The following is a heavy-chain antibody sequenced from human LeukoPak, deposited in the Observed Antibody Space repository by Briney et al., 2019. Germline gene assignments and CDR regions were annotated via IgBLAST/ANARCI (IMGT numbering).Heavy chain of an antibody. J-gene: IGHJ4*02. CDR2: ISWNSGSI. CDR3: ARRSGISGSYSFGY. CDR1: GFTFDDYA. Sequence: QPGRSLRLSCAASGFTFDDYAMHWVRQAPGQGLEWVSGISWNSGSIGYADSVKGRFTISRDNAKNSLYPQMNSLRAEDMALYYCARRSGISGSYSFGYWGQGTLVTVSS. D-gene: IGHD1-26*01. V-gene: IGHV3-9*03.